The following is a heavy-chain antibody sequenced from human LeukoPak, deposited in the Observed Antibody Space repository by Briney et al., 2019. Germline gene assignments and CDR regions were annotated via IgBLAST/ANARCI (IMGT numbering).Heavy chain of an antibody. J-gene: IGHJ5*02. CDR1: GGSISSSSYY. CDR3: ARLDCSSTSCYGQPFFWFDP. V-gene: IGHV4-39*01. CDR2: IYYSGST. Sequence: SETLSLTCTVSGGSISSSSYYWGWIRQPPGKGLEWIGSIYYSGSTYYNPSLKSRVTISVDTSKNQFSLKLSSVTAADTAVYYCARLDCSSTSCYGQPFFWFDPWGQGTLVTVSS. D-gene: IGHD2-2*01.